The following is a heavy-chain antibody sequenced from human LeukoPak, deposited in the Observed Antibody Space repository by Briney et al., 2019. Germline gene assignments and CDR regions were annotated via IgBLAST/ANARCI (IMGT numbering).Heavy chain of an antibody. J-gene: IGHJ4*02. CDR3: TVGAYDFFDY. CDR2: IIDSGGST. CDR1: GFTFSTYA. D-gene: IGHD5-12*01. Sequence: GGSLRLSCAASGFTFSTYAMSWVRQGPGRGLEWVSLIIDSGGSTYYADSVKGRFTISRDNSKNTLYLQMNSLKTEDTAVYYCTVGAYDFFDYWGQGTPVTVSS. V-gene: IGHV3-23*01.